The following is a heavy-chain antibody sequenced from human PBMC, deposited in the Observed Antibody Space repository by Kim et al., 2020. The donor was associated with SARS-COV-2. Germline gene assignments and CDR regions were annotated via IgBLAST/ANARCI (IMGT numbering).Heavy chain of an antibody. V-gene: IGHV1-69*01. D-gene: IGHD2-2*01. J-gene: IGHJ2*01. CDR3: ARDLRETTRWYFDL. Sequence: AQKFQGRVTITADESTSTAYMELSSLRSEDTAVYYCARDLRETTRWYFDLWGRGTLVTDSS.